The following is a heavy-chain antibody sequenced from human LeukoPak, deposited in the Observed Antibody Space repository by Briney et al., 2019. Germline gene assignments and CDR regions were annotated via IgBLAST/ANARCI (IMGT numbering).Heavy chain of an antibody. D-gene: IGHD3-3*01. Sequence: ASVKVSCKALGYTFTDYYMHWVRQAPGQGLKWMGWINGNSGDTKYAQKFQGRVTMTRDTSISTAYMELSRLRSDDTAIYYCARVQTTGLLEWLYWGQGALVTVSS. CDR2: INGNSGDT. CDR1: GYTFTDYY. J-gene: IGHJ4*02. CDR3: ARVQTTGLLEWLY. V-gene: IGHV1-2*02.